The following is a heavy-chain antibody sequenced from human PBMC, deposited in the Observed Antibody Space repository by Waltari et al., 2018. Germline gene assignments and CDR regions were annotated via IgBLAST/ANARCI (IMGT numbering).Heavy chain of an antibody. CDR2: IRYDGSNK. D-gene: IGHD3-10*01. J-gene: IGHJ4*02. CDR3: AKGRGGYDY. Sequence: QVQLVESGGGVVQPGGSLRLSCAASGFTFRSYGMHWVRQAPGKGLEWVAFIRYDGSNKYYADSVKGRFTIYRDNSKNTLYLQMNSLRAEDTAVYYCAKGRGGYDYWGQGTLVTVSS. CDR1: GFTFRSYG. V-gene: IGHV3-30*02.